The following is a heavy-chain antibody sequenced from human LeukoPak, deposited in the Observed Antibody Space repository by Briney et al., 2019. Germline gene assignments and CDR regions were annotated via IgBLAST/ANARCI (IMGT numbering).Heavy chain of an antibody. J-gene: IGHJ6*02. V-gene: IGHV4-34*01. CDR1: GGSFSGYY. D-gene: IGHD6-13*01. CDR3: ARGVSSSWLYYYGMDV. CDR2: INHSGST. Sequence: SETLSLTCAVYGGSFSGYYWSWIRQPPGKGLEWIGEINHSGSTNYNPSLRSRVTISVDTSKNQFSLKLSSVTAADTAVYYCARGVSSSWLYYYGMDVWGQGTTVTVSS.